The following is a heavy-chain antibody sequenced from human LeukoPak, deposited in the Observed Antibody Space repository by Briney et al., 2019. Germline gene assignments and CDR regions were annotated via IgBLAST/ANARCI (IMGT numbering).Heavy chain of an antibody. CDR3: ARGGGGRTGYYYYYGMDV. CDR2: IYSGGST. D-gene: IGHD4-23*01. CDR1: GFTVSSNY. V-gene: IGHV3-53*01. Sequence: PGGSLRLSCAASGFTVSSNYMSWVRQAPGKGLEWVSVIYSGGSTYYADSVKGRFTISSDNSKNTLYLQMNSLRAEDTAVYYCARGGGGRTGYYYYYGMDVWGQGTTVTVSS. J-gene: IGHJ6*02.